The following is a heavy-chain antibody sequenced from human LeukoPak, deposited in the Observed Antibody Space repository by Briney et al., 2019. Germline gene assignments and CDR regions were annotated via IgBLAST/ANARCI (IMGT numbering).Heavy chain of an antibody. D-gene: IGHD3-10*01. CDR2: IFYTGST. V-gene: IGHV4-59*12. CDR3: AKSNGYGLIDI. J-gene: IGHJ3*02. Sequence: SETLSLTCTVSGGSISSYYWSWIRQPPGKALEWIGHIFYTGSTYYSPSLKSRVTISLDTSRNQFSLRLNSVTAADTAVYYCAKSNGYGLIDIWGQGTMVTVSS. CDR1: GGSISSYY.